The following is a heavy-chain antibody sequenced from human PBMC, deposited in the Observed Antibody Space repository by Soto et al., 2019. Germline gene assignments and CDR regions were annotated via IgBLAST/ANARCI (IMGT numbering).Heavy chain of an antibody. D-gene: IGHD3-10*01. CDR3: ARVWYYGSGSYQYYYYMDV. J-gene: IGHJ6*03. Sequence: ASVQVSCKASGYTFTSYGISWVRQAPGQGLNWLGWISAYNGNTNYAQKLQGRVTMTTDTSTSTAYMELRSLRSDDTAVYYCARVWYYGSGSYQYYYYMDVWGKGTTVTVSS. CDR1: GYTFTSYG. V-gene: IGHV1-18*01. CDR2: ISAYNGNT.